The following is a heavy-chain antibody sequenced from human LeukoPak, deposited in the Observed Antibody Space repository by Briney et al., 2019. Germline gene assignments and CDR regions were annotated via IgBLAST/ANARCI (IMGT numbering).Heavy chain of an antibody. Sequence: PGGSLRLSCAASGFTVSSNYMSWVRQAPGKGLEWVSVIYSGGSTYYADSVKGRFTISRDNSRNTLYLQMNSLRAEDTAVYYCAKDRVVAATNWYFDLWGRGTLVSVSS. J-gene: IGHJ2*01. D-gene: IGHD2-15*01. CDR2: IYSGGST. V-gene: IGHV3-53*01. CDR3: AKDRVVAATNWYFDL. CDR1: GFTVSSNY.